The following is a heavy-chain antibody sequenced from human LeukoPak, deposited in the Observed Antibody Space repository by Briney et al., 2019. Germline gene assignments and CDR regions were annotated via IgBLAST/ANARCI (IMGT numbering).Heavy chain of an antibody. CDR1: GYTFTSYG. Sequence: ASVKVSCKASGYTFTSYGISWVRHAPGQGLEWMGWISAYNGNTNYAQKLQGRVTMTTDTSTSTAYMERRSLRSDDTAVYYCARIVDYYDSSGYKDWGQGTLVTVSS. CDR2: ISAYNGNT. CDR3: ARIVDYYDSSGYKD. D-gene: IGHD3-22*01. V-gene: IGHV1-18*01. J-gene: IGHJ4*02.